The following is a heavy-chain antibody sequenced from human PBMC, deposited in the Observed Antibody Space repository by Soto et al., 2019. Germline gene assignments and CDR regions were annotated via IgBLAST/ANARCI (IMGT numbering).Heavy chain of an antibody. D-gene: IGHD3-9*01. CDR1: GFSFAGYA. V-gene: IGHV3-23*01. CDR2: VSGGGGST. J-gene: IGHJ4*02. CDR3: AKTESFNGYYNAFDS. Sequence: GKSLRLSCAASGFSFAGYAVAWVRQAPGKGLEWVSTVSGGGGSTYYADSVKGRFTISRDNSGNTVYLQMNSLNAGDTSLYYCAKTESFNGYYNAFDSWGQGTRVTVSS.